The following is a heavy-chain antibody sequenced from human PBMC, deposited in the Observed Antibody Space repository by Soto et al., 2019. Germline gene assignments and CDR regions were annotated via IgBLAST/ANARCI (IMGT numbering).Heavy chain of an antibody. CDR1: GFTFSDYY. Sequence: PGGSLRLSCAASGFTFSDYYMSWIRQAPGKGLEWVSYISSSGSTIYYADSVKGRFTISRDNAENSLYLQMNSLRAEDTAVYYCARAPAPLDYGDYEMGWGQGTLVTVSS. CDR2: ISSSGSTI. J-gene: IGHJ4*02. D-gene: IGHD4-17*01. CDR3: ARAPAPLDYGDYEMG. V-gene: IGHV3-11*01.